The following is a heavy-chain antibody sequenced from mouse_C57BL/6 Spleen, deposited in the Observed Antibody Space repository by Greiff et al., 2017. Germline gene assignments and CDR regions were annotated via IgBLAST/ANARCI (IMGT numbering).Heavy chain of an antibody. CDR1: GFTFSDYG. J-gene: IGHJ2*01. CDR2: ISSGSSTI. CDR3: AKGYGYLDY. Sequence: EVKLVESGGGLVKPGGSLKLSCAASGFTFSDYGMHWVRQAPEKGLEWVAYISSGSSTIYYADTVKGRFTLSRDNAKNTLFLQLTSLRSEDTAIYYCAKGYGYLDYWGQGTTLTVSS. D-gene: IGHD2-2*01. V-gene: IGHV5-17*01.